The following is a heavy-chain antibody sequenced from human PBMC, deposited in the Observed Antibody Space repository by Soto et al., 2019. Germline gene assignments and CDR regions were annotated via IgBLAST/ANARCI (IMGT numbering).Heavy chain of an antibody. D-gene: IGHD5-12*01. CDR3: AGKEMATIRDFDY. V-gene: IGHV4-61*01. CDR2: IYYSGST. Sequence: PSETLSLTCTVSGGSVSSGSYYWSWIRQPPGKGLEWIGYIYYSGSTNYNPSLKSRVTISVDTSKNQFSLKLSSVTAADTAVYYCAGKEMATIRDFDYWGQGTLVTVSS. CDR1: GGSVSSGSYY. J-gene: IGHJ4*02.